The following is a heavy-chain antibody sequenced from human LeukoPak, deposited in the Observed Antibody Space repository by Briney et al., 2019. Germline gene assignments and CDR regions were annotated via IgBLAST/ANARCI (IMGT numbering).Heavy chain of an antibody. D-gene: IGHD2-2*02. CDR2: IYTSGST. V-gene: IGHV4-4*07. CDR3: ARDGYCSSTSCYIWGYYYYYMDV. CDR1: GGSISSYY. J-gene: IGHJ6*03. Sequence: SETLSLTCTVSGGSISSYYWSWIRQPAGKGLEWIGRIYTSGSTNYNPSLKSRVTMSVDTSKNQFSLKLSSVTAADTAVYYCARDGYCSSTSCYIWGYYYYYMDVWGKGTTVTVSS.